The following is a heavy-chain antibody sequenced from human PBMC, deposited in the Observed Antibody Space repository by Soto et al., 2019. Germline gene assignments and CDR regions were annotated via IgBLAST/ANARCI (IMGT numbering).Heavy chain of an antibody. J-gene: IGHJ6*02. D-gene: IGHD3-3*01. Sequence: PSETLSLTCTVSGGSISSSSYYWGWIRQPPGKGLEWIGSIYYSGSTYYNPSLKSRVTISVDTSKNQFSLKLSSVTAADTAVYYCAIRSYDFWSGYYTFVGYDYYYYYGMDVWGQGTTVTVSS. CDR3: AIRSYDFWSGYYTFVGYDYYYYYGMDV. V-gene: IGHV4-39*01. CDR2: IYYSGST. CDR1: GGSISSSSYY.